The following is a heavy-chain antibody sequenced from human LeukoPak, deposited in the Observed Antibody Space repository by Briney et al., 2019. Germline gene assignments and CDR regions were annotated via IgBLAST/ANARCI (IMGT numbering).Heavy chain of an antibody. V-gene: IGHV4-4*02. CDR3: ARVGGGYSYGYFDY. CDR2: IYHSGST. CDR1: GGSISSSNW. Sequence: PSETLSLTCAVSGGSISSSNWWSWIRQPPGKGLEWIGEIYHSGSTNYNPSLRSRVTISVDKSKTQFSLKLSSVTAADTAVYYCARVGGGYSYGYFDYWGQGTLVTVSS. D-gene: IGHD5-18*01. J-gene: IGHJ4*02.